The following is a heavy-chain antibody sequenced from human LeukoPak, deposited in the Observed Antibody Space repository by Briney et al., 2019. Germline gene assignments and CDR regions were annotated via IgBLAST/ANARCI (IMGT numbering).Heavy chain of an antibody. Sequence: GGSLRLSCAASGFTFSSFAMHWVRQAPGKGLEWVALISYDGSNKYYADSVKGRFTISRDNSKNTLYLQMNSLRAEDTAVYYCAKGGGVIGRSYYFDYWGQGTLVTVSS. CDR3: AKGGGVIGRSYYFDY. CDR2: ISYDGSNK. D-gene: IGHD2-8*02. J-gene: IGHJ4*02. CDR1: GFTFSSFA. V-gene: IGHV3-30*04.